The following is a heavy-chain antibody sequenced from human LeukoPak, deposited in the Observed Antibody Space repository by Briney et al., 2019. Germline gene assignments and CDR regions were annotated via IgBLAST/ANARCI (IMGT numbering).Heavy chain of an antibody. CDR2: ISAYIGNT. V-gene: IGHV1-18*04. CDR3: ARDIRRRLLWFGEIPPFDP. D-gene: IGHD3-10*01. J-gene: IGHJ5*02. CDR1: GYTFTTYG. Sequence: SVRLSSKVSGYTFTTYGITRVPQAAGQELESMGWISAYIGNTNYAQKLQGRVTMTTDTSTSTAYMELRSLRSDDTAVYYCARDIRRRLLWFGEIPPFDPWGQGTLVTVSS.